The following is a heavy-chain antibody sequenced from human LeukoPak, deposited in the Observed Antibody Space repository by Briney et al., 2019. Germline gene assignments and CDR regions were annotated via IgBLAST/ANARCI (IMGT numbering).Heavy chain of an antibody. V-gene: IGHV4-59*01. CDR2: IYYTGST. CDR3: ARGRVAGGHYFDY. D-gene: IGHD6-19*01. CDR1: GGSISSCY. J-gene: IGHJ4*02. Sequence: SETLSLTCTVSGGSISSCYWSWIRQPPGKGLEWIGYIYYTGSTNYSPSLKSRVTISLDTSKNQFSLKLSSVTAADTAVYYCARGRVAGGHYFDYWVQGTLVTVSS.